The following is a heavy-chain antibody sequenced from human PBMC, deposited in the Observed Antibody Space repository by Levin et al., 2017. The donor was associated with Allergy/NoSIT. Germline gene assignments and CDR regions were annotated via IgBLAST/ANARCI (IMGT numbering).Heavy chain of an antibody. Sequence: PGGSLRLSCAASGFTFRSYSMNWVRQAPGKGLEWVSTISSTRSYIYHAESVKGRFTISRDNAKNSVYLQMSSLRAEDTAVYYCSRDLSLGIPQGFDCWGQGTLVTVSS. CDR3: SRDLSLGIPQGFDC. D-gene: IGHD1-26*01. V-gene: IGHV3-21*01. CDR1: GFTFRSYS. J-gene: IGHJ4*02. CDR2: ISSTRSYI.